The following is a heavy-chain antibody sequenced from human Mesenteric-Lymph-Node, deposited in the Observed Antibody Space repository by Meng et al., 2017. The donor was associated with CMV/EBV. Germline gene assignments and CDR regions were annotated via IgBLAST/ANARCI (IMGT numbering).Heavy chain of an antibody. V-gene: IGHV3-23*01. CDR2: ITGSGGNK. CDR1: GFTFTGYA. J-gene: IGHJ6*02. D-gene: IGHD5-18*01. Sequence: GGSLRLSCEASGFTFTGYALTWVRQAPGKGLEWVSSITGSGGNKYYADSVKGRFTISRDNSKNTLYLQMNSLRAEDTAVYYCAKKYREALDVWGQGTTVTVSS. CDR3: AKKYREALDV.